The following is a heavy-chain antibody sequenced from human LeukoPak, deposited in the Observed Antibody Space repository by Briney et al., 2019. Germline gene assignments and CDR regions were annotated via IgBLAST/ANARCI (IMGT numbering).Heavy chain of an antibody. D-gene: IGHD2-15*01. CDR3: ARDTTVVTDY. CDR2: ISAYNGNT. CDR1: GGTFSSYA. Sequence: ASVKVSCKASGGTFSSYAISWVRQAPGQGLEWMGWISAYNGNTNYAQKLQGRVTMTTDTSTSTAYMELRSLRSDDTAVYYCARDTTVVTDYWGQGTLVTVSS. V-gene: IGHV1-18*01. J-gene: IGHJ4*02.